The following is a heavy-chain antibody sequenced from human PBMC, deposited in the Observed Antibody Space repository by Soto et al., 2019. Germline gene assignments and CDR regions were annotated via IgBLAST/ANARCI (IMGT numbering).Heavy chain of an antibody. CDR3: ARGVGFGYYYYHMDL. J-gene: IGHJ6*02. CDR2: IYYSGSA. D-gene: IGHD3-10*01. Sequence: WETLSLTCTVSGDSVTSVSDYWSWIRQPPGKGLEWIGYIYYSGSADYNPSLGSRVTISIDTSKNQFSLKLTSVTAADTAVYYCARGVGFGYYYYHMDLWGQGTTVTVSS. V-gene: IGHV4-61*01. CDR1: GDSVTSVSDY.